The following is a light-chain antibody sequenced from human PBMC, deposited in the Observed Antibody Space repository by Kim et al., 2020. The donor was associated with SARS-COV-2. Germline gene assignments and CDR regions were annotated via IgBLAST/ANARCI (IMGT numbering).Light chain of an antibody. Sequence: DIQMTQSPSSLSASVVDRVTITCQASQDIRDYMAWYQQKPGKVPKLLIYGASTLQSGVPSRFSGSGSGTDFTLTITSLQPEDVATYYCQRFNSAPYTFGQGSKLEI. J-gene: IGKJ2*01. V-gene: IGKV1-27*01. CDR2: GAS. CDR3: QRFNSAPYT. CDR1: QDIRDY.